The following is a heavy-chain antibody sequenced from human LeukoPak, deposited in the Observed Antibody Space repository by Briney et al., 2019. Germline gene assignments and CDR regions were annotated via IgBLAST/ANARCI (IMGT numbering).Heavy chain of an antibody. CDR1: GGSISSGDYY. CDR3: ARRPDCSSTSCYSFWFDP. D-gene: IGHD2-2*02. J-gene: IGHJ5*02. V-gene: IGHV4-30-4*08. CDR2: IYYSGST. Sequence: SQTLSLTCTVSGGSISSGDYYWSWIRQPPGKGLEWIGYIYYSGSTYYNPSLKSRVTISVDTSKNQFSLKLSSVTAADTAVYYCARRPDCSSTSCYSFWFDPWGQRTLVTVSS.